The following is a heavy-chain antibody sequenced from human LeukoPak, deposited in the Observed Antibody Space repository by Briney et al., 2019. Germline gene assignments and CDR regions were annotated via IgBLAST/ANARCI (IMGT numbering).Heavy chain of an antibody. Sequence: GASVKVSCKSSGYTYTSYVISWVRQATGQGLEWMGWISAYNGNTNYAQKIQGRVTMTTDTSTSTAYMELRSLRSDDTAVYYCARVMDYYDSHWFDPWGQGTLVTVSS. D-gene: IGHD3-22*01. J-gene: IGHJ5*02. V-gene: IGHV1-18*01. CDR3: ARVMDYYDSHWFDP. CDR2: ISAYNGNT. CDR1: GYTYTSYV.